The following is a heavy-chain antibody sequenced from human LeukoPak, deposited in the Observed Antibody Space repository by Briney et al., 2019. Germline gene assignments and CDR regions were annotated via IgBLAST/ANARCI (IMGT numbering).Heavy chain of an antibody. CDR3: ARHLSQPVGSGWYFMDY. V-gene: IGHV4-39*01. Sequence: SETLSLTCTASGGSISSSSYYWGWIRQPPGKGLEWIGSIYYSGSTYYNPSLKSRVTISVDTSKNQFSLKLSSVTAADTAVYYCARHLSQPVGSGWYFMDYWGQGTLVTVSS. D-gene: IGHD6-19*01. J-gene: IGHJ4*02. CDR1: GGSISSSSYY. CDR2: IYYSGST.